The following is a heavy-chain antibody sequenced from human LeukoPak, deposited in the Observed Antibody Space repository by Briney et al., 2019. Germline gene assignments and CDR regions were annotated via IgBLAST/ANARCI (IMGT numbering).Heavy chain of an antibody. CDR2: MNPNSGNT. Sequence: ASVKVSCKASGYTFTSYDINWVRQATGQGLEWMGWMNPNSGNTGYAQKFQGRVTMTRNTSISTAYMELSSLRSEDTAVYYCARGEGSGCYGGYYYYYYDVWGKGTTVTVSS. D-gene: IGHD2-15*01. CDR1: GYTFTSYD. V-gene: IGHV1-8*01. J-gene: IGHJ6*03. CDR3: ARGEGSGCYGGYYYYYYDV.